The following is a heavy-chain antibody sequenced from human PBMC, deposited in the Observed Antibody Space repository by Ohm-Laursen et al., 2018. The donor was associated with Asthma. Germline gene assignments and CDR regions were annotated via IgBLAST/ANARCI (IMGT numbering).Heavy chain of an antibody. Sequence: TLSLTCTVSGGSISSGGYYWSWIRQHPGKGLEWIGYIYYSGSTYYNPSLKSRVTISVDTSKNQFSLKLSSVTAADTAVYYCASRGGGVPHAFDIWGQGTMVTVSS. CDR2: IYYSGST. CDR1: GGSISSGGYY. V-gene: IGHV4-31*03. CDR3: ASRGGGVPHAFDI. J-gene: IGHJ3*02. D-gene: IGHD2-8*02.